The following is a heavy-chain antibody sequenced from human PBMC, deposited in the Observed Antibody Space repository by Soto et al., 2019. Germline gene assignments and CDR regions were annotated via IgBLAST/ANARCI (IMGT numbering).Heavy chain of an antibody. J-gene: IGHJ4*02. V-gene: IGHV3-66*01. D-gene: IGHD3-9*01. CDR3: ATEDWSS. CDR2: IFIDGSA. Sequence: GGSLRLSCAVFGFSVSSVYMSWVRQAPGKGLEWVSSIFIDGSANHAASVKGRFTISRDNSKNTLHLQMNNLRADDTAVYYCATEDWSSGGQGTLVTVSS. CDR1: GFSVSSVY.